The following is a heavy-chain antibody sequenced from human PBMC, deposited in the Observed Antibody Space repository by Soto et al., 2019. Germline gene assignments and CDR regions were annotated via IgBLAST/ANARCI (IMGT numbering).Heavy chain of an antibody. CDR1: GFSLTTSGVGVG. D-gene: IGHD6-19*01. J-gene: IGHJ4*02. CDR3: AHASTHYSGGWFQY. Sequence: QITLKESGPTLVKPTQTLTLTCSFSGFSLTTSGVGVGVGWIRQPPGKALEWLALIYWDDDNRYSPSLKNRLTITKDTSKNHVVLTMTNMDPVDTATYYCAHASTHYSGGWFQYWGQATLVTVSS. CDR2: IYWDDDN. V-gene: IGHV2-5*02.